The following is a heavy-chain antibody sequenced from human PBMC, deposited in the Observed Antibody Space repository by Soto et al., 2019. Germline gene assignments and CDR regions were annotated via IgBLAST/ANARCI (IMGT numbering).Heavy chain of an antibody. J-gene: IGHJ6*02. Sequence: GGSLRLSCAASGFTFSSYAMHWVRQAPGKGLEWVAVISYDGSNKYYADSVKGRFTISRDNSKNSLYLQMNSLRAEDTAVYYCARDIAGSSWYQAPNHYYGMDVWGQGTTVTVSS. V-gene: IGHV3-30-3*01. CDR1: GFTFSSYA. CDR2: ISYDGSNK. D-gene: IGHD6-13*01. CDR3: ARDIAGSSWYQAPNHYYGMDV.